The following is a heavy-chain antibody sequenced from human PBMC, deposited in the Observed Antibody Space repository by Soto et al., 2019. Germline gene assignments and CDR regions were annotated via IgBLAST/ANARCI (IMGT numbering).Heavy chain of an antibody. CDR1: GFIISSND. CDR3: ARGNSIGWNYLDY. CDR2: IRGSGGGT. V-gene: IGHV3-23*01. D-gene: IGHD6-19*01. Sequence: EVQLLQSGGGLVQPGGSLRLSCAPSGFIISSNDMSWVRQAPGKGLEWVSAIRGSGGGTYYADSVRGRFTISSDNSKNTLFLQMNGLRADDTAVYYCARGNSIGWNYLDYWAQGTLVTVSS. J-gene: IGHJ4*02.